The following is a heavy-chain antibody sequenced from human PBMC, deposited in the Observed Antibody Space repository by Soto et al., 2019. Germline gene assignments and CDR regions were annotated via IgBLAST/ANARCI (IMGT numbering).Heavy chain of an antibody. D-gene: IGHD2-15*01. J-gene: IGHJ1*01. V-gene: IGHV4-39*01. CDR2: IFYSGST. Sequence: SETLSLTCTGSSGSISSTIYSWDWIRQPPGKGLEWIGSIFYSGSTYYNPSLKSRVTISVDTSKNQFSLTLTSVTAADTAVYYCVLQCRGVTRHLLALCGQGTLVPGSS. CDR1: SGSISSTIYS. CDR3: VLQCRGVTRHLLAL.